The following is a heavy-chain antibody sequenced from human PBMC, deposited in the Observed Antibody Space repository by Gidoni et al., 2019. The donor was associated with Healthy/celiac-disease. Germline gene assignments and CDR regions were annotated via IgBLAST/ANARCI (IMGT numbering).Heavy chain of an antibody. CDR3: AKDRGRSSIAARPYYYGMDV. D-gene: IGHD6-6*01. J-gene: IGHJ6*02. Sequence: QVQLVESGGGVVQPGRSLRLSCAASGFTFSSYGMHWVRQAPGKGLEWVAVISYDGSNKDYADSVKGLFTISRDNSKNTLYLQMNSLRAEDTAVYYCAKDRGRSSIAARPYYYGMDVWGQGTTVTVSS. CDR1: GFTFSSYG. CDR2: ISYDGSNK. V-gene: IGHV3-30*18.